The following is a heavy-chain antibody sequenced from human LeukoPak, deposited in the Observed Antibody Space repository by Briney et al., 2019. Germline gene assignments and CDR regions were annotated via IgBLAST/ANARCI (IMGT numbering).Heavy chain of an antibody. Sequence: PGGSLRLSCAASGFTFSSYGMHWVRQAPGKGLEWVAVIWYDGSNKYYADSVKGRFTISRDNSKNTRYLQMNSLRAEDTAVYYCARVGDRGYSFDYWGQGTLVTVSS. CDR2: IWYDGSNK. J-gene: IGHJ4*02. CDR1: GFTFSSYG. V-gene: IGHV3-33*01. D-gene: IGHD5-18*01. CDR3: ARVGDRGYSFDY.